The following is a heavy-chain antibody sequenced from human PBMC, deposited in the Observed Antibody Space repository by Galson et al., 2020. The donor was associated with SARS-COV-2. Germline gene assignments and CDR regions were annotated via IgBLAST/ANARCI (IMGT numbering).Heavy chain of an antibody. D-gene: IGHD4-17*01. CDR1: GGSISNYNYY. Sequence: ASETLSLTCTVSGGSISNYNYYWAWIRQPPGKGREWIGTFYHSGNTYYNPSFESRLIISIDTSKNQFSLRLSSVTAADAAVYYCARNDYADYEDAYDIWGQGTMVTVSS. V-gene: IGHV4-39*07. J-gene: IGHJ3*02. CDR2: FYHSGNT. CDR3: ARNDYADYEDAYDI.